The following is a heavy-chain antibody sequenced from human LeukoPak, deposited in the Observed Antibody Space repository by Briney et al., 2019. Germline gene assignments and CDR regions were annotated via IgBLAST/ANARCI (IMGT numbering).Heavy chain of an antibody. J-gene: IGHJ4*02. CDR2: ISSSSSTI. CDR1: GFTFSSYS. D-gene: IGHD1-26*01. CDR3: AKAPLGGSYYFDY. V-gene: IGHV3-48*01. Sequence: PGGSLRLSCAASGFTFSSYSMNWVRQAPGKGLEWVSYISSSSSTIYYADSVKGRFTISRDNSKNTLNLQMNSLRAEDTAVYYCAKAPLGGSYYFDYWGQGTLVTVSA.